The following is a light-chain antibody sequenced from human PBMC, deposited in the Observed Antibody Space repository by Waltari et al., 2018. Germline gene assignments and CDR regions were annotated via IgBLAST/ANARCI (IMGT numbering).Light chain of an antibody. V-gene: IGKV3-11*01. CDR2: DAS. CDR3: QQRSNWPPLT. CDR1: QSVSSY. Sequence: EIVLTQSPATLSLSPGERATLSCRASQSVSSYLAWFQQKPGQAPRLLIYDASNRATGIPAGFSGSVAGTDFTLTISSLEPEDFAVYYCQQRSNWPPLTFGGGTKVEIK. J-gene: IGKJ4*01.